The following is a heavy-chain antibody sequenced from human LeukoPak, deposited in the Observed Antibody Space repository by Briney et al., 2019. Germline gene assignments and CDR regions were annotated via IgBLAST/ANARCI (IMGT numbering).Heavy chain of an antibody. CDR1: GYTFTSYG. V-gene: IGHV1-18*01. CDR2: ISTYNGNT. D-gene: IGHD6-19*01. CDR3: ARDLRTAVAGNWFDP. J-gene: IGHJ5*02. Sequence: GASVKVSCKASGYTFTSYGISWVRQAPGQGLEWMGWISTYNGNTNYAQKLQGRVTMTTDTSASTAYMELRSLRSDDTAMYYCARDLRTAVAGNWFDPWGQGTLVTVSS.